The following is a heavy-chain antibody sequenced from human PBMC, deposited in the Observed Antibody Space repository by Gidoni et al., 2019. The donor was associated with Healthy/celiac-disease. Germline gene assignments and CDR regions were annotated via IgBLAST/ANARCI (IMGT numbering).Heavy chain of an antibody. CDR2: INANSGGT. CDR1: GYTFTGHY. V-gene: IGHV1-2*02. J-gene: IGHJ4*02. Sequence: QVQLVQSGAEAKKPGASVKVSCTASGYTFTGHYMHWVRQAPGHVLEWRGWINANSGGTNYAKKFQGRVTMTRDTSISTAYMELSRLRSDDTAVYYCARDRETYYYDSSGYYQNREFDYWGQGTLVTVSS. D-gene: IGHD3-22*01. CDR3: ARDRETYYYDSSGYYQNREFDY.